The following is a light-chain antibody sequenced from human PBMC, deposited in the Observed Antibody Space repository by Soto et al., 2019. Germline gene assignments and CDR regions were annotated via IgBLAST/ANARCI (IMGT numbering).Light chain of an antibody. CDR2: SDD. J-gene: IGLJ1*01. CDR3: AAWDASLSGHV. CDR1: SSNIGSYP. Sequence: QSALTQSPSASGTPGQRVTISCYGSSSNIGSYPVYWYQQLPGTAPKLLINSDDQRPSGVPDRFSASKSGTSASLAISGLRSEDEADYYCAAWDASLSGHVFGAGTKVTVL. V-gene: IGLV1-47*02.